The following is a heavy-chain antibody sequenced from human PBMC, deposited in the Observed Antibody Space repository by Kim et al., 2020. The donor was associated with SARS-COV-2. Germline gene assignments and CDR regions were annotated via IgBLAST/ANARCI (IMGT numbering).Heavy chain of an antibody. D-gene: IGHD2-8*01. CDR1: GFTFSSYS. J-gene: IGHJ6*02. Sequence: GGSLRLSCAASGFTFSSYSMNWVRQAPGKGLEWVSSISSSSSYIYYADSVKGRFTISRDNAKNSLYLQMNSLRAEDTAVYYCARDRAPAPINVLMVYAQFSYYGMDVWGQGTTVTVSS. V-gene: IGHV3-21*01. CDR2: ISSSSSYI. CDR3: ARDRAPAPINVLMVYAQFSYYGMDV.